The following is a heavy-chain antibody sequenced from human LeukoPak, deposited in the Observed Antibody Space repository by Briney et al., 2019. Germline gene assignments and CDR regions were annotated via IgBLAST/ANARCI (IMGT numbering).Heavy chain of an antibody. Sequence: GGSLRLSCAASGFAFNTYAMSWVRQAPGKGLEWVSAISGSGGSTYYADSVKGRFTISRDNSKNTLYLQMNSLRAEDTAVYYCAKSTLAVAAPNWFDPWGQGTLVTVSS. V-gene: IGHV3-23*01. D-gene: IGHD6-19*01. J-gene: IGHJ5*02. CDR1: GFAFNTYA. CDR3: AKSTLAVAAPNWFDP. CDR2: ISGSGGST.